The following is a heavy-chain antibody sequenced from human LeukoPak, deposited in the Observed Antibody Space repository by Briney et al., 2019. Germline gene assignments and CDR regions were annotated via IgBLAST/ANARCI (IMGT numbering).Heavy chain of an antibody. CDR1: GGTFSSYA. V-gene: IGHV1-69*05. Sequence: GASVKVSCKASGGTFSSYAISWVRQAPGQGLEWMGGIIPIFGTANYAQKFQGRVTITTDESTSTAYMELSSLRSEDTAVYYCASGAVRGVIIWAFDIWGQGTMVTVSS. CDR3: ASGAVRGVIIWAFDI. J-gene: IGHJ3*02. D-gene: IGHD3-10*01. CDR2: IIPIFGTA.